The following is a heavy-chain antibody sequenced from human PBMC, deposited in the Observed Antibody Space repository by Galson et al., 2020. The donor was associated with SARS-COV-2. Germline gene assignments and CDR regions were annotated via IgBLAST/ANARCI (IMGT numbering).Heavy chain of an antibody. D-gene: IGHD3-10*01. CDR2: IYYSGST. J-gene: IGHJ4*02. Sequence: SETLSLTCTVSGGSISSSSYYWGWIRQPPGKGLEWIGSIYYSGSTYYNPSLKSRVTISVDTSKNQFSLKLSSVTAADTAVYYCASSRLLNRATMVQGVHYPFDYWGQGTLVTVSS. V-gene: IGHV4-39*01. CDR3: ASSRLLNRATMVQGVHYPFDY. CDR1: GGSISSSSYY.